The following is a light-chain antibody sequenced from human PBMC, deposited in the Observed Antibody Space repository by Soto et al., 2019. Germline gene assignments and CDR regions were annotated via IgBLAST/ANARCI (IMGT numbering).Light chain of an antibody. CDR2: GAS. V-gene: IGKV3-15*01. CDR1: QSVSSN. J-gene: IGKJ1*01. Sequence: ETVMTQSPATLSVSPGERATLSCRASQSVSSNLAWYQQKPGQAPRLLIYGASTRATGIPARFSGSGSGTDFTLTISILQSEDFAVYYCQQYNNWSTFGQGTKVDIK. CDR3: QQYNNWST.